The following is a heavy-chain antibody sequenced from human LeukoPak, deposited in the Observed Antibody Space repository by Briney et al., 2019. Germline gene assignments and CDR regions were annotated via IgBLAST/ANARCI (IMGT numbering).Heavy chain of an antibody. CDR3: LVVALPYDAFDI. CDR1: GYTFTGHY. J-gene: IGHJ3*02. V-gene: IGHV1-2*06. D-gene: IGHD2-15*01. Sequence: ASVKVSCKASGYTFTGHYMHWVRQAPGQGLEWMGRINPNSGGTNYAQKFQGRVTMTRDTSISTAYMELSRLRSDDTAVYYCLVVALPYDAFDIWGQGTMVTVSS. CDR2: INPNSGGT.